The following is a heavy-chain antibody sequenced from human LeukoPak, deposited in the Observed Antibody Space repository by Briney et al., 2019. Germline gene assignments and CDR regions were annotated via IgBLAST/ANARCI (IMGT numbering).Heavy chain of an antibody. J-gene: IGHJ4*02. CDR2: INANHGGA. V-gene: IGHV1-2*02. CDR1: GYTFTGYY. D-gene: IGHD3-22*01. Sequence: ASVKVSCKASGYTFTGYYLHWVRQAPGQGLEWMGWINANHGGANYAQQFQGRVTMTRDTSISTAYMELSRLRSDDAAVYYCARHRDFDSTGYYYPLFDYWGQGTLVTVSS. CDR3: ARHRDFDSTGYYYPLFDY.